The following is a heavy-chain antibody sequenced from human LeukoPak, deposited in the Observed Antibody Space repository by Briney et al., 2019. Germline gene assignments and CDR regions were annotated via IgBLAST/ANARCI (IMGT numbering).Heavy chain of an antibody. CDR2: IYYSGST. J-gene: IGHJ4*02. Sequence: SETLSLTCTVSGGSISSYYWSWIRQPPGKGLEWIGYIYYSGSTNYNPSLKSRVTISVDTSKNQFSLKLSSVTAADTAVYYCASKTTGTAGTFDYWGQGTLVTVSS. D-gene: IGHD1-1*01. CDR1: GGSISSYY. CDR3: ASKTTGTAGTFDY. V-gene: IGHV4-59*01.